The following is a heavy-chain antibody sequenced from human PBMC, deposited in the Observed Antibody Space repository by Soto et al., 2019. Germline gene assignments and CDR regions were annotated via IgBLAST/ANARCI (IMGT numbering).Heavy chain of an antibody. V-gene: IGHV3-23*01. CDR3: AYSSTPFDS. CDR2: ISGSGGST. J-gene: IGHJ4*02. CDR1: GCAFGSYA. D-gene: IGHD6-13*01. Sequence: EVQLLESGGGLVQPGGSQRLSCAASGCAFGSYAMSWVRQAPGKGLEWVSAISGSGGSTYYADSVKGRFTISRDNCKNTLYLQMNSLRAEDTAVYYCAYSSTPFDSWGQGTLVTVS.